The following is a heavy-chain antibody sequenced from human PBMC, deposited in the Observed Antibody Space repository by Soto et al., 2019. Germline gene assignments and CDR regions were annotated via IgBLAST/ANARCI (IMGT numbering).Heavy chain of an antibody. V-gene: IGHV3-30-3*01. CDR3: AREDV. CDR1: GFTFSSYA. Sequence: HVQLVESGGGVVQPGRSLRLSCAASGFTFSSYAMHWVRQAPGKGLEWVAVISYDGSNKYYADSVKGRFTISRDNSKNTLYLQMNSLRAEDTAVYYCAREDVWGQGTTVTVSS. CDR2: ISYDGSNK. J-gene: IGHJ6*02.